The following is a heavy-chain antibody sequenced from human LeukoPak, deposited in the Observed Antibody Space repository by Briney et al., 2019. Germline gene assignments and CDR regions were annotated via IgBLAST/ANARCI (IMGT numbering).Heavy chain of an antibody. CDR3: AGTSSGYYSTDY. CDR1: GYSSSIDYY. D-gene: IGHD5-12*01. J-gene: IGHJ4*02. CDR2: IHRSGST. Sequence: KPSETLSLTCTVSGYSSSIDYYWGWIRQSPGKGLEWIGSIHRSGSTYYNPSLKSRVTISGDTSKSQFSLRLPSVTAADTAVYYCAGTSSGYYSTDYWGQGTLVTVPS. V-gene: IGHV4-38-2*02.